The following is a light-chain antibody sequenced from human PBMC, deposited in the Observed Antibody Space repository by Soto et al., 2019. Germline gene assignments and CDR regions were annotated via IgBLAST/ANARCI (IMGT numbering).Light chain of an antibody. CDR1: RSNIGFNT. V-gene: IGLV1-44*01. Sequence: QSVLTQPPSASGTPGQSVSISSSGSRSNIGFNTVTWYQQFPGAAPKLLIHTNNQRPSGVPDRFSGSKSGTSASLAIRGLQSEDEADYYCASWDHSVTGVVFGGGTQLTVL. CDR2: TNN. CDR3: ASWDHSVTGVV. J-gene: IGLJ2*01.